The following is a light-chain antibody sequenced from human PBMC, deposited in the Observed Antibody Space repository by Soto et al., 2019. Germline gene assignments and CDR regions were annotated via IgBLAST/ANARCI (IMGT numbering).Light chain of an antibody. CDR2: GAS. J-gene: IGKJ1*01. CDR1: QTITGTY. Sequence: EVVLTQFPGTLSLSPGERATLSCRASQTITGTYLAWYQQKPGQAPRLLIHGASTRATGIPDRFSGGRTGTDFNLNISRVEPEDFAMYYCQQYGRSKRWTFGQATKVEVK. CDR3: QQYGRSKRWT. V-gene: IGKV3-20*01.